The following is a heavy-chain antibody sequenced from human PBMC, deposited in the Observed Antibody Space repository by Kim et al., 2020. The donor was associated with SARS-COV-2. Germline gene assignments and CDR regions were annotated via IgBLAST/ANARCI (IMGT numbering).Heavy chain of an antibody. CDR3: ARGHLGELSSNDY. J-gene: IGHJ4*02. V-gene: IGHV3-74*01. D-gene: IGHD3-16*02. Sequence: SADSVKGRFTISRENAKNTLYLQMNSLRAADTAVYYCARGHLGELSSNDYWGQGTLVTVSS.